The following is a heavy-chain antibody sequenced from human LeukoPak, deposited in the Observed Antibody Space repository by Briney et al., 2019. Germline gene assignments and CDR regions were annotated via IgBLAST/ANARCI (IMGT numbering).Heavy chain of an antibody. V-gene: IGHV4-31*03. CDR1: GGSISSGGYY. D-gene: IGHD2-15*01. CDR3: ARVGCSGGTCYSVGDY. CDR2: IYYSGSA. J-gene: IGHJ4*02. Sequence: PSETLSLTCTVSGGSISSGGYYWSWIRQHPGKGLEWIGYIYYSGSAYYNPSLKSRVTISVDTSKNQFSLKLSSVTAADTAVYYCARVGCSGGTCYSVGDYWGQGTVVTVSS.